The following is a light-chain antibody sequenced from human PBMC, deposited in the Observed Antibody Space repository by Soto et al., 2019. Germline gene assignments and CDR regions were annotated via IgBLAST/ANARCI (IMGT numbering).Light chain of an antibody. V-gene: IGKV1-39*01. CDR3: QQSYSTPPDT. CDR1: QSISSY. CDR2: AAS. J-gene: IGKJ2*01. Sequence: DIQMTQSPSSLSASVGDRVTITCRASQSISSYLNWYQQKPGKAPTLLLYAASSLQSGVPSRFSGSGSGTDFTLTISSLQPEDFATYYCQQSYSTPPDTFGQGTKLEIK.